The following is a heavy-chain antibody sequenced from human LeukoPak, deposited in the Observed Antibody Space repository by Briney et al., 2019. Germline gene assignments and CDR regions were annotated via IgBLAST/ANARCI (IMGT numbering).Heavy chain of an antibody. J-gene: IGHJ4*02. CDR2: INPSGGST. CDR3: ARGTDDVDIETYYFDY. CDR1: GYTFTSYY. V-gene: IGHV1-46*01. D-gene: IGHD5-12*01. Sequence: GASVKVSCKASGYTFTSYYMHWVRQAPGQGLEWMGIINPSGGSTSYAQKFQGRVTMTRDTSTSTVYMELSSLRSEDTAVYYCARGTDDVDIETYYFDYWGQGTLVTVSS.